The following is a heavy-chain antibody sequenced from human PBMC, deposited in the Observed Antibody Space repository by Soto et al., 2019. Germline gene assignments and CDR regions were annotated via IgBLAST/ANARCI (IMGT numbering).Heavy chain of an antibody. CDR2: ISAYNGNT. J-gene: IGHJ6*02. CDR1: GYTFTSYG. D-gene: IGHD3-3*01. V-gene: IGHV1-18*04. Sequence: RASVKVSCKASGYTFTSYGISWVRQAPGQGLEWMGWISAYNGNTNYAQKLQGRVTMTTDTSTSTAYMELRSLRSDDTAVYYCARDFVYYDFWSGYLYYYYYGMDVWGQGTTVTVSS. CDR3: ARDFVYYDFWSGYLYYYYYGMDV.